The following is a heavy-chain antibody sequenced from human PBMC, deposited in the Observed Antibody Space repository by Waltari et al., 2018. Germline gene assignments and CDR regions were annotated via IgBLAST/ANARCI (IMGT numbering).Heavy chain of an antibody. D-gene: IGHD6-19*01. J-gene: IGHJ4*02. CDR1: GFIFSNSG. V-gene: IGHV3-33*06. CDR3: AKDLRTSGWYHYFDY. Sequence: QVQLVESGGGVVQPGTSLRLSCAASGFIFSNSGIHWVRQAPGKGLEWVAFIWYDGGDKYYSDSVRGRFTVSKDNSKQTLYLQMNSLRADDTAVYYCAKDLRTSGWYHYFDYWGQGTRVTVSS. CDR2: IWYDGGDK.